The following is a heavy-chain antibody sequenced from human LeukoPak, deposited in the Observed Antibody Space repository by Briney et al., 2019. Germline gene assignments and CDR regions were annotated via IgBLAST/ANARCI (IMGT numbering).Heavy chain of an antibody. V-gene: IGHV3-30-3*01. CDR2: ISYDGSNK. J-gene: IGHJ4*02. D-gene: IGHD6-19*01. CDR3: AKGTSGFHY. Sequence: GGSLRLSCAASGFTFSSYAMHWVRQAPGKGLEWVAVISYDGSNKYYADSVKGRFTISRDNSKNTLYLQMNSLRAEDTAVYYCAKGTSGFHYWGQGTLVTVSS. CDR1: GFTFSSYA.